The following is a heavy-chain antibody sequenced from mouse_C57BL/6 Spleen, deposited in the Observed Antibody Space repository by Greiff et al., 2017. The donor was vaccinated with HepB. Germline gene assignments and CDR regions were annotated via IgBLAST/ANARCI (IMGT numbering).Heavy chain of an antibody. CDR1: GYTFTSYW. CDR3: TREDDYEPWFAY. J-gene: IGHJ3*01. Sequence: EVQLQQSGTVLARPGASVKMSCKTSGYTFTSYWMHWVKQRPGQGLEWIGAIYPGNSDTSYNQKFKGKAKLTAVTSASTAYMELSSLTNEDSAVYYCTREDDYEPWFAYWGQGTLVTVAA. CDR2: IYPGNSDT. D-gene: IGHD2-4*01. V-gene: IGHV1-5*01.